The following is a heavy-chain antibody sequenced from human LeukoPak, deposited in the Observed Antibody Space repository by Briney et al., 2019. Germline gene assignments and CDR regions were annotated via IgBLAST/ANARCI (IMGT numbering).Heavy chain of an antibody. J-gene: IGHJ4*02. CDR2: IVGSGSNT. V-gene: IGHV3-23*01. CDR3: AMWGDYDIFTGYYDSDY. D-gene: IGHD3-9*01. CDR1: GFTFSNYA. Sequence: GACLRLSCAASGFTFSNYAMSWVRQAPGKGLEWVSAIVGSGSNTYYADSVKGRFTISRDNPKNTLYLQMNSLRADDTAVYYCAMWGDYDIFTGYYDSDYWGQGTLVTVSS.